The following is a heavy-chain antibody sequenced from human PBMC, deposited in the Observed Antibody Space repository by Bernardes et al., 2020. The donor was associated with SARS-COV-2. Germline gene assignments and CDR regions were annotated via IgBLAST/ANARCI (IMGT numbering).Heavy chain of an antibody. CDR2: IYYSGIT. CDR1: GGSVNSGSYY. D-gene: IGHD1-20*01. V-gene: IGHV4-61*01. J-gene: IGHJ5*02. CDR3: AREPITNCFDP. Sequence: SETLSLTCTVSGGSVNSGSYYWYWIRQPPGKGLEWIGYIYYSGITNYNPSLKSRVTISIDTSKNQFSLKLSSVTAADTAVYYCAREPITNCFDPWGQGTLVTVSS.